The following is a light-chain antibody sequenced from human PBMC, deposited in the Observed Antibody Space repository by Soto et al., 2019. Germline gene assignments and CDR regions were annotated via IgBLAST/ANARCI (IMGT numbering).Light chain of an antibody. CDR2: DTS. J-gene: IGKJ1*01. Sequence: ETVMTQSPATLSVSPGERATLSCWASQSVSSDLAWYQQKPGQAPRLLIYDTSTRATGIPARFSGSGSGTEFTLTISSLQSEDFAVYYCQQYDSSPRTFGQGTKVDIK. CDR3: QQYDSSPRT. CDR1: QSVSSD. V-gene: IGKV3D-15*01.